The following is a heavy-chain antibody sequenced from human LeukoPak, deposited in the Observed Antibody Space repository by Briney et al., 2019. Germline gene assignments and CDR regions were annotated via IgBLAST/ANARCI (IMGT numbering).Heavy chain of an antibody. D-gene: IGHD6-6*01. CDR3: ARHLGVEYSSSSPFDY. V-gene: IGHV5-51*01. Sequence: GEPLKISCKGSGYSFTSYWIGWVRQMPGKGLEWMGIIYPGDSDTRYSPSFQGQVTISADKSISTAYLQWSSLKASDTAMYYCARHLGVEYSSSSPFDYWGQGTLVTVSS. CDR1: GYSFTSYW. CDR2: IYPGDSDT. J-gene: IGHJ4*02.